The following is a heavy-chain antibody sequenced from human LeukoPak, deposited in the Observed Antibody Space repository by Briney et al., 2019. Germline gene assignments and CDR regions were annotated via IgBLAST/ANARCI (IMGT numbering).Heavy chain of an antibody. CDR2: ISGSGGDT. Sequence: PGGSLRLSCAASGFTFSTYAMNWVRQAPGKGLEWVSGISGSGGDTYYADSVKGRFTISRDNSKTTLYLEMNSLRAEDTAVYYCAAYFNYWGQGTLVTVSS. CDR3: AAYFNY. V-gene: IGHV3-23*01. J-gene: IGHJ4*02. CDR1: GFTFSTYA.